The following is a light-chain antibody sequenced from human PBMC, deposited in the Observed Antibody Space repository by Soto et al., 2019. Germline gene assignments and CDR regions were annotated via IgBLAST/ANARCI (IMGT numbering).Light chain of an antibody. V-gene: IGKV1-5*01. CDR2: DVS. J-gene: IGKJ1*01. Sequence: DIQMTQSPSTLSASVGDRVTITCRAIQSISRWLAWYQQKPGKAPNLLIYDVSSLEGGVPARFSGSGTGTEFTLTIGSLQPDDFATYYCQQYKSYSWTFGQGTKVEIK. CDR3: QQYKSYSWT. CDR1: QSISRW.